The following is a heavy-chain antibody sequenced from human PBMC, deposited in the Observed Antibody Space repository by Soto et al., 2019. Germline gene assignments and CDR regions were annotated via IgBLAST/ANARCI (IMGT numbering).Heavy chain of an antibody. CDR2: IWYDGNNE. CDR3: ARDGRDGYNTDFDY. V-gene: IGHV3-33*01. J-gene: IGHJ4*02. Sequence: GGSLRLSCAASGFTFSTYGMHWVRQAPGKGLEWVAVIWYDGNNEYYADSVKGRFTISRDNSKNTLYLQMNSLRAEDTAVYYCARDGRDGYNTDFDYWGQGTLVTVS. CDR1: GFTFSTYG. D-gene: IGHD5-12*01.